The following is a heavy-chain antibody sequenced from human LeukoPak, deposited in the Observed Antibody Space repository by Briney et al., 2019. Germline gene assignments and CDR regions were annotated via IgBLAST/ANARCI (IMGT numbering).Heavy chain of an antibody. D-gene: IGHD1-26*01. CDR3: ARLSGNGFDM. J-gene: IGHJ3*02. Sequence: SDTQSLPCTLSIGPDNITSYYWPRIRQPPGKGLEWIGSIYYSGSTYYNPSLKSRVTISVDTSKNRFSLKLSSVTAADTAVYYCARLSGNGFDMWGQGTTVTVSS. CDR2: IYYSGST. V-gene: IGHV4-39*01. CDR1: IGPDNITSYY.